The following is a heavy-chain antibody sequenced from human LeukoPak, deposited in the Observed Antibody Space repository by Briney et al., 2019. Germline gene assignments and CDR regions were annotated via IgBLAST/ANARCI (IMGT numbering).Heavy chain of an antibody. CDR2: INPNSGGT. CDR3: AKGPHYYDPPDY. Sequence: ASVKVSCKASGYTFTGYYMYWVRQAPGQGLEWVGWINPNSGGTNYAQKFQGRVTMTRDTSISTAYMELSRLGSDDTAVYYCAKGPHYYDPPDYWGQGTLVTVSS. V-gene: IGHV1-2*02. D-gene: IGHD3-22*01. CDR1: GYTFTGYY. J-gene: IGHJ4*02.